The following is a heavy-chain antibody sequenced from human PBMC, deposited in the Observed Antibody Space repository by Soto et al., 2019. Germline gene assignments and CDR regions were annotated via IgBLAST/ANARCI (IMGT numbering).Heavy chain of an antibody. V-gene: IGHV3-33*01. CDR3: ARDLPSDYGLHGPFDY. Sequence: QVQLVESGGGVVQPGRSLRISCAASRFNLSSYGMHWVRQAPGKGLEWVAVIWYDGSNKYYADSVKGRFTISRDNSKKSLYLQMISLRAEDTAVYYCARDLPSDYGLHGPFDYWGQGTLVTVSS. CDR1: RFNLSSYG. D-gene: IGHD3-10*01. J-gene: IGHJ4*02. CDR2: IWYDGSNK.